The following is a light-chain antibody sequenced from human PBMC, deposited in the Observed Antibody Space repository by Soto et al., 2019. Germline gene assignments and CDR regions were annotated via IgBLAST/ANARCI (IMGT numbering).Light chain of an antibody. CDR2: GAS. V-gene: IGKV3-20*01. Sequence: ENVLTQSPGTLSLSPGERATLSCRASESVTSSYLSWYQQKPGQTPRLLIYGASSRATGVPDRFSGSGSGTDFTLTISRLELEDLAVYYSQQYGSSPVTFSQGTKVEIK. J-gene: IGKJ1*01. CDR3: QQYGSSPVT. CDR1: ESVTSSY.